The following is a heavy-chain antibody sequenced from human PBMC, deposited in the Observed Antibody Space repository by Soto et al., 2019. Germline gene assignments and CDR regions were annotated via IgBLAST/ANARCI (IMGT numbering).Heavy chain of an antibody. CDR1: GLTFSISW. J-gene: IGHJ3*02. CDR3: ATANTPYAFDM. V-gene: IGHV3-7*01. CDR2: INPAGNVQ. Sequence: VQLVESGGGLVQPGESLRLSCTASGLTFSISWMTWVRQAPGEGLEWVSNINPAGNVQHYADSVKERFTISRDNAKNSLFLQMSGLRVEDTAVYYCATANTPYAFDMWGQGTMATVSS.